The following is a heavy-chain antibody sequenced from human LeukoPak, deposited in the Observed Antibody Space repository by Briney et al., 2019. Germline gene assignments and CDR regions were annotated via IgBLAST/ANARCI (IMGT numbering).Heavy chain of an antibody. Sequence: ASVKVSCKASGYTFTSYDINWVRQATGQGLEWMGWMNPNSGNTGYAQKSQGRVTMTRNTSISTAYMELSSLRSEDTAVYYCAIRYGSGEKYYYYYMDVWGKGTTVTVSS. CDR3: AIRYGSGEKYYYYYMDV. V-gene: IGHV1-8*01. J-gene: IGHJ6*03. CDR2: MNPNSGNT. D-gene: IGHD3-10*01. CDR1: GYTFTSYD.